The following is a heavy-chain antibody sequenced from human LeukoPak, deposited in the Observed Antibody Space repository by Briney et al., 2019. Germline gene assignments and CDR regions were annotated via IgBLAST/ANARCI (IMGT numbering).Heavy chain of an antibody. CDR3: ARVFTGGEVVRDY. J-gene: IGHJ4*02. D-gene: IGHD3-22*01. Sequence: GASVKVSCKASGYTFTSYGISWVRQAPRQGLEWMGWISTYSGNTNYAQKLQGRVTMTTDTSTSTAYMELRSLRSDDTAVYYRARVFTGGEVVRDYWGQGTLVTVSP. V-gene: IGHV1-18*01. CDR1: GYTFTSYG. CDR2: ISTYSGNT.